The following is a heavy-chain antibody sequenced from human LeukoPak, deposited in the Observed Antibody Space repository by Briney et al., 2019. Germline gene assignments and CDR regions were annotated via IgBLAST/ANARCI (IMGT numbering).Heavy chain of an antibody. J-gene: IGHJ4*02. D-gene: IGHD3-22*01. CDR3: ARAPYYDSSGYHSAYFEY. Sequence: PGGSLRLSCAASGFTFSSYNMNWVRQAPGKGLEWIGEIFHSATTNYNPSLKSRVTISVDKSKNHFSLKLCSVTAADTAVYYCARAPYYDSSGYHSAYFEYWGQGTLVTVSS. CDR2: IFHSATT. V-gene: IGHV4-4*02. CDR1: GFTFSSYNM.